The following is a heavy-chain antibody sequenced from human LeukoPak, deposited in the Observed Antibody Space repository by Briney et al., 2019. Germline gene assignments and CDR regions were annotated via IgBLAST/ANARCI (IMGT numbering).Heavy chain of an antibody. CDR1: GYTFSSYG. CDR2: ISAYNGNT. CDR3: AKDQEYYGSGFNWFDP. J-gene: IGHJ5*02. Sequence: GASVKVSCKACGYTFSSYGISWVRQAPGQGLEWMGWISAYNGNTKYAQKYQGRITMTTDTSTSTAYMELRSLRSDDTAVYYCAKDQEYYGSGFNWFDPWGQGTLITVSS. D-gene: IGHD3-10*01. V-gene: IGHV1-18*01.